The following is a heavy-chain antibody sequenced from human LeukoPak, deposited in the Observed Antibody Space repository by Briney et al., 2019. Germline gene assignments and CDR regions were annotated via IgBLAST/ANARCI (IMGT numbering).Heavy chain of an antibody. D-gene: IGHD1-1*01. CDR1: GYSISSGYY. J-gene: IGHJ4*02. Sequence: SETLSLTCTVSGYSISSGYYWGWIRQPPGKGLEWIGSIYHSGSTYYNPSLKSRVTISVDTSKNQFSLKLTSVTAAGTAVYYCARGPAGYYFDYWGQGTLVTVSS. CDR2: IYHSGST. CDR3: ARGPAGYYFDY. V-gene: IGHV4-38-2*02.